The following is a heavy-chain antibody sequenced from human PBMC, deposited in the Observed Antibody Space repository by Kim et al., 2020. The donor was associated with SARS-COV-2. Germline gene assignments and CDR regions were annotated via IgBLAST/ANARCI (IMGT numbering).Heavy chain of an antibody. J-gene: IGHJ4*02. CDR3: ARIELEGGYSYGFDY. CDR1: GFSLSTSGMC. Sequence: SGPTLVNPTQTLTLTCTFSGFSLSTSGMCVSWIRQPPGKALEWLALIDWDDDKYYSTSLKTRLTISKDTSKNQVVLTMTNMDPVDTATYYCARIELEGGYSYGFDYWGQGTLVTVSS. V-gene: IGHV2-70*01. D-gene: IGHD5-18*01. CDR2: IDWDDDK.